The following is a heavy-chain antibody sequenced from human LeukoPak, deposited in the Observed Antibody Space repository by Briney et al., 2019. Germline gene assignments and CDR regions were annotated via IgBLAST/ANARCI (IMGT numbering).Heavy chain of an antibody. J-gene: IGHJ4*02. D-gene: IGHD6-19*01. CDR2: IYYSGST. V-gene: IGHV4-39*07. CDR3: ARDVPGYSSGWSRGHFDY. Sequence: PSETLSLTCTVSGGSISSSSYYWGWIRQPPGKGLEWIGSIYYSGSTYYLPSLKSRVTISVDTSKNQFSLKLSSVTAADTAVYYCARDVPGYSSGWSRGHFDYWGQGTLVTVSS. CDR1: GGSISSSSYY.